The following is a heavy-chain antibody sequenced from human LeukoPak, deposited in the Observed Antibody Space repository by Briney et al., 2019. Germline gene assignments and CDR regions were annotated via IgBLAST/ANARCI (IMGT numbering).Heavy chain of an antibody. CDR3: AREQTYYYDSSGYWPYYFDY. J-gene: IGHJ4*02. CDR2: IRYDGSNK. CDR1: GFTFSSYG. Sequence: PGGSLRLSCAASGFTFSSYGMHWVRQAPGKGLEWVAFIRYDGSNKYYADSVKGRFTISRDNAKNSLYLQMNSLRAEDTALYYCAREQTYYYDSSGYWPYYFDYWGQGTLVTVSS. V-gene: IGHV3-30*02. D-gene: IGHD3-22*01.